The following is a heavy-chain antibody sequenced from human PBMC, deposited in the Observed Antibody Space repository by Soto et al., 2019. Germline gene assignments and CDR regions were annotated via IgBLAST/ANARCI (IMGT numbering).Heavy chain of an antibody. CDR3: ARLYPYYDILNGSQIYGVAF. J-gene: IGHJ3*01. CDR1: GDSIRSSY. Sequence: SETMSLNCIVSGDSIRSSYWRWSRPSPGKGLEWIGYIYYSGSTNYNASLKSRVTISVDTSKNQFSLKLSSVTAADTAVYYCARLYPYYDILNGSQIYGVAFLGQGTMVT. V-gene: IGHV4-59*01. D-gene: IGHD3-9*01. CDR2: IYYSGST.